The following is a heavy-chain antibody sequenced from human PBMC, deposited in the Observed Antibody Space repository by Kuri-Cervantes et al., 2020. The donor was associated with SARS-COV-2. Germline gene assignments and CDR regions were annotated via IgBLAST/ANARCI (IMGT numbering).Heavy chain of an antibody. CDR1: GGSFSGYY. CDR3: ARARRFTIIGVVITYSWFDP. J-gene: IGHJ5*02. V-gene: IGHV4-34*01. CDR2: INHSGST. D-gene: IGHD3-3*01. Sequence: SQTLSLTCAVYGGSFSGYYWSWIRQPPGEGLGWIWEINHSGSTNYNPSRKSRVTISVDTSKDQFSLKLSSVTAADTAVYYCARARRFTIIGVVITYSWFDPWGQGTMVTVSS.